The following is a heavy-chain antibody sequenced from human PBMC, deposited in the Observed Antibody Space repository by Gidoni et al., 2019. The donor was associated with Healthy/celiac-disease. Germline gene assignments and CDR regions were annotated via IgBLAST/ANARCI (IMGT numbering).Heavy chain of an antibody. Sequence: QVQLVASGGGVVQPGRSLRLSCAASGFTFSSYGMHWVRQAPGKGLEWVAVIWYDGSNKYYADSVKGRFTISRDNSKNTLYLQMNSLRAEDTAVYYCARDKSSSWFDPWGQGTLVTVSS. J-gene: IGHJ5*02. CDR2: IWYDGSNK. V-gene: IGHV3-33*01. CDR3: ARDKSSSWFDP. CDR1: GFTFSSYG.